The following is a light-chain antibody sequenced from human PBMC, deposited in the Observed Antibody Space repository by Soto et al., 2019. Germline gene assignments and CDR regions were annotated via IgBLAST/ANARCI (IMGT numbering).Light chain of an antibody. Sequence: DIVMTQSPDSLAVSLGERATINCKSSQSVLYSSNNKNYLAWYQQKPGQPPKLLIYWASTRESGVPDRFIGSGSGTDSTLTISSLQAEDVAVYYGQQYYSTPRTFGQGTKVEIK. CDR3: QQYYSTPRT. CDR2: WAS. CDR1: QSVLYSSNNKNY. V-gene: IGKV4-1*01. J-gene: IGKJ1*01.